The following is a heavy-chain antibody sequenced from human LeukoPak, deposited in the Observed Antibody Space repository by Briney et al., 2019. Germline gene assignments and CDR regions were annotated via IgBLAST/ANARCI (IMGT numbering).Heavy chain of an antibody. J-gene: IGHJ4*02. CDR3: ARPKYSSSWQIFDY. CDR1: GFTFSDYY. Sequence: KPGGSLRLSCAASGFTFSDYYMSWIRQPPGKGLEWVSYISSSGNTIYYADSLKGRFTISRDNAKNSVFLQMNSLRAEDTAVYYCARPKYSSSWQIFDYWGQGTLVTASS. CDR2: ISSSGNTI. V-gene: IGHV3-11*01. D-gene: IGHD6-13*01.